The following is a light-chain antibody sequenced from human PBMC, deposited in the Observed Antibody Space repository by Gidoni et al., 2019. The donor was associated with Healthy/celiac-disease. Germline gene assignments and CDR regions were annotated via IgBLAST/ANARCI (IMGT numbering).Light chain of an antibody. Sequence: QSVLTQPPSASGTPGQRGTISCSGSSSNIGSNTVTWYQQLPGTGPKLLIYRNNQRPSGVPDRFSGSKSGTSASLAISGLQSEDEADYYCAAWDDSLNVVFGGGTKLTVL. CDR1: SSNIGSNT. CDR2: RNN. J-gene: IGLJ2*01. V-gene: IGLV1-44*01. CDR3: AAWDDSLNVV.